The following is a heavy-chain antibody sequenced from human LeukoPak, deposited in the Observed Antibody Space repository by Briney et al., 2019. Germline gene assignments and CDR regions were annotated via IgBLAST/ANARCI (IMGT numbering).Heavy chain of an antibody. J-gene: IGHJ6*03. V-gene: IGHV1-46*01. D-gene: IGHD3-10*01. Sequence: ASVKVSCKASGYTFTSYYMHWVRQAPGQGLEWMGIINPSGGSTSYAQKFQGRVTMTRDMSTSTVYMELSSLRSEDTAVYYCAREVWFGELLPTYYMDVWGKGTTVTVSS. CDR1: GYTFTSYY. CDR2: INPSGGST. CDR3: AREVWFGELLPTYYMDV.